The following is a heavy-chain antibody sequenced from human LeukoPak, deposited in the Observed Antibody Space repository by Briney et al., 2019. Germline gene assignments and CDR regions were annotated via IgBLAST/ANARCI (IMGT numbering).Heavy chain of an antibody. V-gene: IGHV3-7*01. Sequence: GGSLRLSCAASGFTFSNYWMSWVRQAPGKGLEWVANIKKDGSQKYYLGSVKGRFTISGDNAENSLYLLMNSLRADDTAVYYCARFELISVVLTGMDVWGQGTTVTVSS. CDR1: GFTFSNYW. CDR2: IKKDGSQK. CDR3: ARFELISVVLTGMDV. J-gene: IGHJ6*02. D-gene: IGHD3-16*01.